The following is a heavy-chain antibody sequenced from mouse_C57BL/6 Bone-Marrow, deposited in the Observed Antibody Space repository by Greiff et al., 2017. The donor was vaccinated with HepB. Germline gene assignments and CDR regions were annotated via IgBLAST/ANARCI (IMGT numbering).Heavy chain of an antibody. J-gene: IGHJ1*03. V-gene: IGHV1-75*01. CDR1: GYTFTDYY. CDR2: IFPGSGST. CDR3: ARLAWLLPYWYFDV. D-gene: IGHD2-3*01. Sequence: QVQLQQSGPELVKPGASVKISCKASGYTFTDYYINWVKQRPGQGLEWIGWIFPGSGSTYYNEKFKGKATLNVDKSSSTAYMLLSSLTSEDSAVYFCARLAWLLPYWYFDVWGTGTTVTVSS.